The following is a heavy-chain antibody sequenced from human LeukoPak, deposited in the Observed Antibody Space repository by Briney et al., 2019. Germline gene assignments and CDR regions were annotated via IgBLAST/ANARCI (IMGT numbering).Heavy chain of an antibody. CDR2: INPNSGGT. CDR3: ARARWLQSSRWFDP. Sequence: GASVKVSCKASGYTFTGYYMHWVRQAPGQGLEWMGRINPNSGGTNYAQKFQGRVTMTRDTSIGTAYMELSRLRSDDTAVYYCARARWLQSSRWFDPWGQGTLVTVSS. V-gene: IGHV1-2*06. J-gene: IGHJ5*02. D-gene: IGHD5-24*01. CDR1: GYTFTGYY.